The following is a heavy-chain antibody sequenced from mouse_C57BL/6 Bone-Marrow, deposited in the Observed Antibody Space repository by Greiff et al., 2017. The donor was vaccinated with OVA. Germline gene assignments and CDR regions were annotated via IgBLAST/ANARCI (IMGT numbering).Heavy chain of an antibody. CDR2: IYPRSGNT. Sequence: QVQLQQSGAELARPGASVKLSCKASGYTFTSYGISGVKQRTGQGLEWIGEIYPRSGNTYYNEKFKGKATLTADKSSSTAYMELRSLTSEDSAVYFCARGYYGSSSFAYWGQGTLVTVSA. J-gene: IGHJ3*01. D-gene: IGHD1-1*01. CDR1: GYTFTSYG. V-gene: IGHV1-81*01. CDR3: ARGYYGSSSFAY.